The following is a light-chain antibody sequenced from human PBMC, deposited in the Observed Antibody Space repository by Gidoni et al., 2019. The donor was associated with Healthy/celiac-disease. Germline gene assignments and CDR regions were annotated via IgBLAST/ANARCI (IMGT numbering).Light chain of an antibody. J-gene: IGKJ1*01. CDR3: QQYGSSPWT. CDR2: GAS. V-gene: IGKV3-20*01. Sequence: EMVLTQSPGTLSVSPGERATLSCRASQSVSSSYLAWYQQKPGQAPRLLIYGASSRATGIPDRFSGSGSWTDFTLPISRLEPEDFAVYYCQQYGSSPWTFGQGTKVEIK. CDR1: QSVSSSY.